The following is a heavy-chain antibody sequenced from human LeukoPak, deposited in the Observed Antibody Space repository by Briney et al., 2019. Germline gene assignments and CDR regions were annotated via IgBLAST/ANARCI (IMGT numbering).Heavy chain of an antibody. D-gene: IGHD3-10*01. CDR1: GGSISSYY. J-gene: IGHJ6*03. CDR2: IYYSGTT. Sequence: PSETLSLTCTVSGGSISSYYWSWIRQPPGKGLEWIGYIYYSGTTNYNPSLKSRVTISVDTSKNQFSLKLSSVTAADTAVYYCARANYGSVLYMDVWGKGTTVTISS. V-gene: IGHV4-59*01. CDR3: ARANYGSVLYMDV.